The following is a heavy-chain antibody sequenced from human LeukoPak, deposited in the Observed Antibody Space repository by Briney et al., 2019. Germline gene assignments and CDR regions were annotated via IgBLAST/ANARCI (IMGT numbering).Heavy chain of an antibody. J-gene: IGHJ4*02. CDR1: GGSITGYY. D-gene: IGHD3-22*01. V-gene: IGHV4-4*07. CDR3: ARKEFLHEMDSSGYFVY. CDR2: VYPSGVG. Sequence: KPSETLSLTRTVSGGSITGYYWNWIRQPAGQGLEWLGRVYPSGVGNYNPSLTSRVTMSVDTSKNQFSLKLTSLTAADTAVYYCARKEFLHEMDSSGYFVYWGQGTLVTVSS.